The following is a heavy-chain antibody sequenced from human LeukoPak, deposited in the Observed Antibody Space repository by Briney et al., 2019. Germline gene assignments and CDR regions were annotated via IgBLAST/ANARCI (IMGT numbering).Heavy chain of an antibody. Sequence: PSETLSLTCNVSGDSISTYYWSWIRQPPGKGLEWIGNIYSTGSTDYNPSLMSRLTMSLDTSKNQLSLNLSSVTAADTAVYYCARLYSGYSGYFDKWGQEPLVTVSS. CDR1: GDSISTYY. D-gene: IGHD5-12*01. CDR2: IYSTGST. CDR3: ARLYSGYSGYFDK. J-gene: IGHJ4*02. V-gene: IGHV4-4*09.